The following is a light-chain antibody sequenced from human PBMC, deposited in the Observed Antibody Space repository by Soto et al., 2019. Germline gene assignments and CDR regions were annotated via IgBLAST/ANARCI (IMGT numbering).Light chain of an antibody. V-gene: IGKV3-20*01. CDR1: QTVRNNY. Sequence: EFVLTQSPGTLSLSSGERATLSCRASQTVRNNYLAWYQQKPGQAPRLLIYDASSRATGIPDRFSGGGSGTDFTLTISRLEPEDFAVYYCQQYGRSPFTFGQGTKLQIK. CDR3: QQYGRSPFT. CDR2: DAS. J-gene: IGKJ2*01.